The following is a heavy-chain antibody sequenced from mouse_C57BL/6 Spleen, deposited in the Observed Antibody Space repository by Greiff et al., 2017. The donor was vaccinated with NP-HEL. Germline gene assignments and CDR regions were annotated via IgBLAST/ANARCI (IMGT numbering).Heavy chain of an antibody. Sequence: QVHVKQPGAELVRPGSSVKLSCKASGYTFTSYWMHWVKQRPIQGLEWIGNIDPSDSETHYNQKFKDKATLTVDKSSSTAYMQLSSLTSEDSAVYYCAREGILYDPWFAYWGQGTLVTVSA. J-gene: IGHJ3*01. D-gene: IGHD2-3*01. V-gene: IGHV1-52*01. CDR1: GYTFTSYW. CDR2: IDPSDSET. CDR3: AREGILYDPWFAY.